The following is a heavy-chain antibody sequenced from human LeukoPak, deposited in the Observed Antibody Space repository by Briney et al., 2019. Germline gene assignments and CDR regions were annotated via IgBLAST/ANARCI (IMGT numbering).Heavy chain of an antibody. CDR2: IYNSGST. CDR1: GGSISRSNW. CDR3: ARCGSYCLDY. Sequence: SETLSLTCGVSGGSISRSNWWSWVRQPPGKGLEWIGEIYNSGSTSYNPSLKSRVTISVDKSKSQFSLTLTSVTAADTAVYYCARCGSYCLDYWGQGILVTVSS. D-gene: IGHD1-26*01. J-gene: IGHJ4*02. V-gene: IGHV4-4*02.